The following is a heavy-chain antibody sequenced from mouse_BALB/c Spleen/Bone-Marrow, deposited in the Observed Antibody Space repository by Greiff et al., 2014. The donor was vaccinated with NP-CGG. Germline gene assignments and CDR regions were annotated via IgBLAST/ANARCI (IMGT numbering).Heavy chain of an antibody. CDR2: IDPANGDT. CDR3: TRPSFYYGSSYWYFDV. J-gene: IGHJ1*01. D-gene: IGHD1-1*01. V-gene: IGHV14-3*02. CDR1: GFNIKDTY. Sequence: EVMLVESGSELVKPGASVKLSCAAFGFNIKDTYMHWVKQRPEQGLEWIGRIDPANGDTKYDPKFQGKATITADTSSNTAYLQLSSLPSEDTAVYYCTRPSFYYGSSYWYFDVWGAGTTVTVSS.